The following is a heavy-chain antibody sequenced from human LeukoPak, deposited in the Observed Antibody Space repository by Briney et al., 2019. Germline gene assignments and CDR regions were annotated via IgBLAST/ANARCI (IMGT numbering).Heavy chain of an antibody. D-gene: IGHD2-15*01. V-gene: IGHV3-74*01. Sequence: GGSLRLSCAASGFTFSDYYMSWIRQAPGKGLEWVSHIKTDESSTNYAESVKGRFTISRDNAKNTVYLQMNSLRAEDTAVYYCAKGLRGYCTGGSCYGSYYYYMDVWGKGTTVTISS. CDR2: IKTDESST. CDR1: GFTFSDYY. J-gene: IGHJ6*03. CDR3: AKGLRGYCTGGSCYGSYYYYMDV.